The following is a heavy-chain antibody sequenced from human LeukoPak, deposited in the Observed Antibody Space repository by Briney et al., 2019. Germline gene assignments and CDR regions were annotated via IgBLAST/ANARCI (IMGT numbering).Heavy chain of an antibody. D-gene: IGHD1-14*01. J-gene: IGHJ5*02. CDR3: ARDLNRNWFDP. CDR2: ISASGGST. V-gene: IGHV3-23*01. CDR1: GFTFSSYD. Sequence: GGSLRLSCVDSGFTFSSYDMSWVRQIPGKGLEWVSAISASGGSTYYVDSVKGRFNISRDNSKSRLYLQMNSMRAEDTAIFYCARDLNRNWFDPWGEGTPVTVSS.